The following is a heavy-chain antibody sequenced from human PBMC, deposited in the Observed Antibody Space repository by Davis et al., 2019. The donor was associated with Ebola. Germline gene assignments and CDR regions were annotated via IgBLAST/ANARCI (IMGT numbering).Heavy chain of an antibody. CDR3: AAGAETGSFYYYYGMDV. D-gene: IGHD3-9*01. J-gene: IGHJ6*02. V-gene: IGHV1-2*02. CDR2: INPNSGGT. Sequence: ASVKVSCKASGYTFTGYYMHWVRQAPGQGLEWMGWINPNSGGTNYAQKFQERVTITRDMSTSTAYMELSSLRSEDTAVYYCAAGAETGSFYYYYGMDVWGQGTTVTVSS. CDR1: GYTFTGYY.